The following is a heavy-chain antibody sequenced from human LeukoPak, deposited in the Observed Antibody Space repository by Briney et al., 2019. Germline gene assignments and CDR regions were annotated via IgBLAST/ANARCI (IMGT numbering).Heavy chain of an antibody. V-gene: IGHV4-30-4*08. J-gene: IGHJ4*02. CDR1: GGSISSGDYY. D-gene: IGHD1-26*01. CDR2: IYYNGNT. Sequence: SQTLFLTCTVSGGSISSGDYYWSWIRQPPGKGLEWIGYIYYNGNTYYNPSLKSRVTMSLDTSKNQIFLKLSSVTAADTAVYYCARERSGSYPFDYWGQGTLVTVSS. CDR3: ARERSGSYPFDY.